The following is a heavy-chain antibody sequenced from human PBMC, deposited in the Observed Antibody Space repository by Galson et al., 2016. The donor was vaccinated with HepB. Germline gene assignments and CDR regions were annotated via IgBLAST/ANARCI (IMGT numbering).Heavy chain of an antibody. CDR3: ARDPGFRNGMDV. Sequence: SLRLSCAASGFTFSYYAMQWVRQAPGKGLEWVAVVSYDGSNKFYADSVEGRFTISRDNSKNTVFLQMNSLRGEDTAVYYCARDPGFRNGMDVWGQGTTVTVS. CDR2: VSYDGSNK. J-gene: IGHJ6*02. CDR1: GFTFSYYA. V-gene: IGHV3-30*14.